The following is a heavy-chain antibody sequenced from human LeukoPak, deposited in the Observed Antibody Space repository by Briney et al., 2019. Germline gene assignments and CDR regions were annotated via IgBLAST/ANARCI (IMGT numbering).Heavy chain of an antibody. D-gene: IGHD6-13*01. Sequence: ASVKVSCKASGYIFTNYYLHWVRQAPGQGLEWMGIINPSGGSTSYAQKLHGRVTMTRDMSTSTVYMELSSLRSEDTAVYYCARSLGSSSWYDFDYWGQGTLVTASS. CDR1: GYIFTNYY. V-gene: IGHV1-46*01. J-gene: IGHJ4*02. CDR2: INPSGGST. CDR3: ARSLGSSSWYDFDY.